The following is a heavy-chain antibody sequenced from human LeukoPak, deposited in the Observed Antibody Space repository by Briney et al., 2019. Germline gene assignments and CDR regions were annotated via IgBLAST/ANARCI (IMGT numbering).Heavy chain of an antibody. J-gene: IGHJ4*02. Sequence: PGGSLRLSCAASGFTFSNYALHWVRQAPGKGLEWVAVISYDDTNKYYVDSVKGRFTISRDNSKNTLYLQMNSLRPDDTGIYSCARQESRNYQYEGLDYWGQGNLVTVSS. D-gene: IGHD3-16*01. CDR3: ARQESRNYQYEGLDY. CDR2: ISYDDTNK. CDR1: GFTFSNYA. V-gene: IGHV3-30*04.